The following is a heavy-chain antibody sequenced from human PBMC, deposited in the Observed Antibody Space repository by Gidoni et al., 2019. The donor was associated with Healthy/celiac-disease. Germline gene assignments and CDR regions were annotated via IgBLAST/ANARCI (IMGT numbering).Heavy chain of an antibody. J-gene: IGHJ4*02. D-gene: IGHD3-22*01. CDR1: GGSISSSSYY. CDR2: IYYSGST. Sequence: QLQLQESGPGLVKPSETLSLTCTVSGGSISSSSYYWGWIRQPPGKGLEWIGSIYYSGSTYYNPSLKSRVTISVDTSKNQFSLKLSSVTAADTAVYYCARGTYDSSGLLLLVYDYWGQGTLVTVSS. CDR3: ARGTYDSSGLLLLVYDY. V-gene: IGHV4-39*01.